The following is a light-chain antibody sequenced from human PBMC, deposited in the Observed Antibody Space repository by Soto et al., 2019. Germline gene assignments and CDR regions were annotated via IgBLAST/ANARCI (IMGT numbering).Light chain of an antibody. CDR1: SSDVGGYNY. J-gene: IGLJ1*01. CDR2: DVN. Sequence: QSVLTQPRSVSGSPGQSVTISCTGTSSDVGGYNYVSWYQQHPGKAPKLMIYDVNKRPSGVPDRFSGSKSGNTASLTVSGLQAEDEGDYYCCSYGGGNNFYVFGTGTKV. CDR3: CSYGGGNNFYV. V-gene: IGLV2-11*01.